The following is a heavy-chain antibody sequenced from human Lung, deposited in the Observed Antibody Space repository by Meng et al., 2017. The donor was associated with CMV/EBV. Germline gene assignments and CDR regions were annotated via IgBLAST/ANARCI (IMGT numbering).Heavy chain of an antibody. D-gene: IGHD3-22*01. V-gene: IGHV3-74*01. CDR2: INSDGSST. J-gene: IGHJ4*02. CDR3: ARSYYYDSSGYYYPFEY. Sequence: SCAASGFTFSSYWMHWVRQAPGKGLVWVSRINSDGSSTSYADSVKGRFTISRDNAKNTLYLQMNSLRAEDTAVYYCARSYYYDSSGYYYPFEYWXQGTXVTVSS. CDR1: GFTFSSYW.